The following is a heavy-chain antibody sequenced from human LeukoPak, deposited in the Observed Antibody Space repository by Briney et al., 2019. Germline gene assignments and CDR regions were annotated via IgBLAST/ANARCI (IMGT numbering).Heavy chain of an antibody. CDR3: TTTDYRGKVPLDY. V-gene: IGHV3-15*01. CDR2: IKSKTDGGTI. Sequence: GRSLRLSCTASGFTFSNTWMSWVRQVPGKGLEWVGRIKSKTDGGTIDYAAPVKGRFTISRDDSKNTLYLQMNSLKTEDTAVYYCTTTDYRGKVPLDYWGQGTLVTVSS. CDR1: GFTFSNTW. D-gene: IGHD4-23*01. J-gene: IGHJ4*02.